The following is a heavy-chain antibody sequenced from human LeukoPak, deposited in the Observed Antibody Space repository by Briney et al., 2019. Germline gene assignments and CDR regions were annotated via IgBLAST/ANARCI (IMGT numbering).Heavy chain of an antibody. CDR1: GYSFTTYW. V-gene: IGHV5-10-1*01. CDR2: IDPSDSYI. J-gene: IGHJ4*02. Sequence: GESLKISCKGSGYSFTTYWITWVRQMPGKGLEWMGRIDPSDSYINYSPSFQGHVTISADKSISTAYLQWSSLKASDTAIYYCARGKIGYSYGSYYWGQGTLVTVSS. D-gene: IGHD5-18*01. CDR3: ARGKIGYSYGSYY.